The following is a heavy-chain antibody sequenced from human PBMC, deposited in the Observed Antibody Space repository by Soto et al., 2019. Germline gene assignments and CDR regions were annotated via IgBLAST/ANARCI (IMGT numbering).Heavy chain of an antibody. Sequence: SVKVSCKASGGTFSSYAISWVRQAPGQGLEWMGGIIPIFGTANYAQKFQGRVTITADKSTSTAYMELSSLRSEDTAVYYCARGTFIAARPYYFDYWGQGTLVTVSS. CDR2: IIPIFGTA. CDR3: ARGTFIAARPYYFDY. V-gene: IGHV1-69*06. J-gene: IGHJ4*02. D-gene: IGHD6-6*01. CDR1: GGTFSSYA.